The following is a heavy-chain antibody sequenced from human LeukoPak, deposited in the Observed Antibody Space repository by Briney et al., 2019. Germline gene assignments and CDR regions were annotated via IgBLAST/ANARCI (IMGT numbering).Heavy chain of an antibody. CDR2: INHSGST. D-gene: IGHD1-26*01. CDR1: GGSFSGYY. J-gene: IGHJ5*02. CDR3: ARGGVWVLLQWFDP. Sequence: SETLSLTCAVYGGSFSGYYWSWIRQPPGKGLEWIGEINHSGSTNYNPSLKSRVTISVDTSKNQFSLKLSSVTAADTAVYYCARGGVWVLLQWFDPWGQGTLVTVSS. V-gene: IGHV4-34*01.